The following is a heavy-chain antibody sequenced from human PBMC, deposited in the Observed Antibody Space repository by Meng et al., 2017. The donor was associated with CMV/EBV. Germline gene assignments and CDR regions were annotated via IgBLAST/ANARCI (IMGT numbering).Heavy chain of an antibody. CDR1: GGSFRGYY. Sequence: LQRWCPGCFMPSESLILTCAVYGGSFRGYYWSWIRQPPGKELGWIGDINHSGSTNSNPSLKSRVTISVDTSKNQFSLKLSSVTAADTAVYYCARGGNWFDPWGQGTPVTVSS. J-gene: IGHJ5*02. CDR2: INHSGST. V-gene: IGHV4-34*01. CDR3: ARGGNWFDP.